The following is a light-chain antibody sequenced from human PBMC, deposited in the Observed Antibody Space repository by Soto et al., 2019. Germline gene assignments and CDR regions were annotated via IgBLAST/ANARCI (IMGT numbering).Light chain of an antibody. CDR2: KAS. CDR1: QSISSW. J-gene: IGKJ4*01. V-gene: IGKV1-5*03. CDR3: QQYNSYSPLT. Sequence: DIQMTQSPSTLSASVGDRVTITCRASQSISSWLAWYQQKPGKAPKLLIYKASSLESGVPSRLSGSGSGTEFTLIISILQPDDFATYSCQQYNSYSPLTFGGGTKVEIK.